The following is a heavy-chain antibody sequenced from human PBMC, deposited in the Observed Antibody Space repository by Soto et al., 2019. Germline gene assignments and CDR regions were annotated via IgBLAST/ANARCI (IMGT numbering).Heavy chain of an antibody. Sequence: PSETLSLTCTVSGGSISSYYWSWIRQPPGKGLEWIGYIYDSGSTNYNPSLKSRVTMSVDTSKNQFSLNLSSVTAADTAVYYCAREHGFSYGLNYFDPWGQGTRVTVSS. V-gene: IGHV4-59*01. D-gene: IGHD5-18*01. CDR2: IYDSGST. CDR3: AREHGFSYGLNYFDP. CDR1: GGSISSYY. J-gene: IGHJ5*02.